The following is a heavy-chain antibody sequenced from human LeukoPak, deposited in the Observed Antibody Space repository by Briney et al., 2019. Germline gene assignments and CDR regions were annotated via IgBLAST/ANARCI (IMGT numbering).Heavy chain of an antibody. J-gene: IGHJ4*02. Sequence: GASVKVSCKASGGTFSSYAISWVRQAPGLGLEWMGGIIPIFGTANYAQKFQGRVTITADESTSTAYMELSSLRSEDTAVYYCARSSPDHVVVPAALIDYWGQGTLVTVSS. CDR1: GGTFSSYA. CDR2: IIPIFGTA. CDR3: ARSSPDHVVVPAALIDY. D-gene: IGHD2-2*01. V-gene: IGHV1-69*13.